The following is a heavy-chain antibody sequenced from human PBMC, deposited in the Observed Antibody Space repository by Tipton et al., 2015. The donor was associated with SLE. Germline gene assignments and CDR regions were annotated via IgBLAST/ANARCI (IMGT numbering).Heavy chain of an antibody. CDR1: GDSISSSNYY. CDR2: IYSSGGT. V-gene: IGHV4-39*07. D-gene: IGHD3-9*01. CDR3: ARGDQDILTGCEFEF. Sequence: TLSLTCTVSGDSISSSNYYWGWIRQPPGKGLEWIGSIYSSGGTYYNPSLKSRVTISVDTSKTQFSLKLASVTAADTAVYYCARGDQDILTGCEFEFWGQGMLVTVSS. J-gene: IGHJ4*02.